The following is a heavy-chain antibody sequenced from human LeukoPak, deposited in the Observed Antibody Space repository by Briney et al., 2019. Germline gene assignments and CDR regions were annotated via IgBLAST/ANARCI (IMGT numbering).Heavy chain of an antibody. V-gene: IGHV3-9*03. J-gene: IGHJ4*02. CDR1: GFTFDDYA. D-gene: IGHD2-2*02. Sequence: GRSLRLSCAASGFTFDDYAMHWVRQAPGKGLEWVSGISWNSGSIGYADSVKGRFTISRDNAKNSLYLQMNSLRAEDMALYYCAKGSCSSTSCHTFDYWGQGTLVTVSS. CDR3: AKGSCSSTSCHTFDY. CDR2: ISWNSGSI.